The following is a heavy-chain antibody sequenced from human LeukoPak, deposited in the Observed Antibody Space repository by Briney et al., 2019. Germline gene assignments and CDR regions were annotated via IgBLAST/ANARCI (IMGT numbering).Heavy chain of an antibody. D-gene: IGHD3-22*01. J-gene: IGHJ3*02. V-gene: IGHV3-30-3*01. CDR2: ISFGGSNK. CDR3: ARDPDSSGYSTGAFDI. CDR1: GFTFSSYA. Sequence: PGGSLSLSCAASGFTFSSYALHWVRQAPGKGLEWVALISFGGSNKYYADSVKGRFTISRDNSKNTLYLQMNSLRAEDTAVYYCARDPDSSGYSTGAFDIWGQGTMVTVSS.